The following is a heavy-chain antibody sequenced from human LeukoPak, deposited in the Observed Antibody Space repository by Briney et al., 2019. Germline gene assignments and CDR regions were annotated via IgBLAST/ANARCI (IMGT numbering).Heavy chain of an antibody. CDR1: GGSISSYY. D-gene: IGHD5-18*01. J-gene: IGHJ4*02. Sequence: SETLSLTCTVSGGSISSYYWSWIRLPPGKGLEWIGYIYYTGATYYNPSLKSRVTIPLDTSKNQFSLKLSSVTAADAAVYYCARAGYSYGTGYYFDYWGQGALVTVSS. CDR2: IYYTGAT. V-gene: IGHV4-59*01. CDR3: ARAGYSYGTGYYFDY.